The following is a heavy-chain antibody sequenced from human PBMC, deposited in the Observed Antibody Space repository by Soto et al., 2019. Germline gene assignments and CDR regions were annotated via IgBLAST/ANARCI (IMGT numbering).Heavy chain of an antibody. CDR1: TFTFSTYA. J-gene: IGHJ3*02. V-gene: IGHV3-23*05. CDR3: AREMGYYDSSGYYPDAFDI. D-gene: IGHD3-22*01. CDR2: ITSSSHST. Sequence: GGSLRLSCTTSTFTFSTYAMTWVRQAPGKGLQWVSSITSSSHSTNYADSMRGRFTISRDNPKNTLYLQMNSLRAEDTAVYYCAREMGYYDSSGYYPDAFDIWGQGTMVTVSS.